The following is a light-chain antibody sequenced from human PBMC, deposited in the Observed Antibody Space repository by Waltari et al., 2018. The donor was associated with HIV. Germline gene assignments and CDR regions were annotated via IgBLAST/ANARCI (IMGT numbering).Light chain of an antibody. Sequence: SYEMTQPPSVSASPGQTARITCPGDALPKQYAYWYQQKPGQAPVLVIYKDSERPSGIPERFSGSSSGTTVTLTISGVQAEDEADYYCQSADSSGTPVFGGGTKLTVL. CDR3: QSADSSGTPV. J-gene: IGLJ2*01. CDR1: ALPKQY. CDR2: KDS. V-gene: IGLV3-25*03.